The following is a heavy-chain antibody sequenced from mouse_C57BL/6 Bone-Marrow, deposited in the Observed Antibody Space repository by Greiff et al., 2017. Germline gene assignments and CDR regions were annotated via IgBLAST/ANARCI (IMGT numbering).Heavy chain of an antibody. CDR1: GFSLTSYG. CDR3: AYYGSSDVYAMDY. V-gene: IGHV2-2*01. D-gene: IGHD1-1*01. J-gene: IGHJ4*01. CDR2: IWSGGST. Sequence: VQRVESGPGLVQPSQSLSITCTVSGFSLTSYGVHWVRQSPGTGLEWLGVIWSGGSTDYNAAFISRLSISKDNSKSQVFFKMNSLQADDTAIYYCAYYGSSDVYAMDYWGQGTSVTVSS.